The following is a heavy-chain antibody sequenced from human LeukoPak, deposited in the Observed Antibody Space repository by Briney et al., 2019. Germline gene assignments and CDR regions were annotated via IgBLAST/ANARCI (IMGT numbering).Heavy chain of an antibody. CDR1: GGSISSYY. D-gene: IGHD4-23*01. J-gene: IGHJ4*02. CDR2: IYYSGST. Sequence: PSETLSLTCTVSGGSISSYYWSWIRQPPGKGLEWIGYIYYSGSTNYNPSLKSRVTISVDTSKNQFSLKLGSVTAADTAVYYCARIEDYGGNSVNYWGQGTLVTVSS. V-gene: IGHV4-59*01. CDR3: ARIEDYGGNSVNY.